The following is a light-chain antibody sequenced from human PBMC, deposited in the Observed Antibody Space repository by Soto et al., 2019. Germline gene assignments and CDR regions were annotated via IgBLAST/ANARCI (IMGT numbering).Light chain of an antibody. Sequence: QSALTQPPSASGSPGQSVTISCTGTSSDVGGYNDVSWYQQHPGKAPKLMIYEVSERPSGVPDRFSGAKSDNTASLTVSGLQDEDEADYYCSSYAAGSNFVFGTGTKLTVL. CDR3: SSYAAGSNFV. J-gene: IGLJ1*01. CDR2: EVS. V-gene: IGLV2-8*01. CDR1: SSDVGGYND.